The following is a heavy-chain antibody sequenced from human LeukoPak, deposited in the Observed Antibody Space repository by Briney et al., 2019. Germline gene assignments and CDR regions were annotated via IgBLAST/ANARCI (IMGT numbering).Heavy chain of an antibody. CDR3: AKSGRGPKTYYYDSSGYYLDY. Sequence: GGSLRLSCAASGFTFSNYGMNWVRQAPGKGLEWVSALSSSGGSTYYADSVKGRFTISRDNSKNTLYLQMNSLRAEDTAVYYCAKSGRGPKTYYYDSSGYYLDYWGQGTLVTVSS. J-gene: IGHJ4*02. D-gene: IGHD3-22*01. V-gene: IGHV3-23*01. CDR1: GFTFSNYG. CDR2: LSSSGGST.